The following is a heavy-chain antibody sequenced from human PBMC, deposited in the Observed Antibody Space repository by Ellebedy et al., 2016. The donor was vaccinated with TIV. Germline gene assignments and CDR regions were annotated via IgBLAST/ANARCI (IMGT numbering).Heavy chain of an antibody. J-gene: IGHJ5*02. CDR3: AAGNDGGWFDP. Sequence: AASVKVSCKASGGTFSSYPISWVRQAPGQGLEWMGTIILILGIANYAQRFQGRVTITADKSTSTAYMELSSLRSEDKAVYYCAAGNDGGWFDPWGQGTRVTVSS. D-gene: IGHD1-1*01. V-gene: IGHV1-69*02. CDR1: GGTFSSYP. CDR2: IILILGIA.